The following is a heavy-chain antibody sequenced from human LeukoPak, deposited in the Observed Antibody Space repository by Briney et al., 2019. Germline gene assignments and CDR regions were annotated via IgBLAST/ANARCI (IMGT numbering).Heavy chain of an antibody. CDR3: ARVLVHSGSYNENEDWFDP. D-gene: IGHD1-26*01. J-gene: IGHJ5*02. V-gene: IGHV1-8*01. CDR2: MNPNSGNT. Sequence: ASVKVSCKASGYTFTSYDINWVRQATGQGLEWMGWMNPNSGNTGYAQKFQGRVTMTRNTSISTAYMELSSLRSEDTAVYYCARVLVHSGSYNENEDWFDPWGQGTLVTVSS. CDR1: GYTFTSYD.